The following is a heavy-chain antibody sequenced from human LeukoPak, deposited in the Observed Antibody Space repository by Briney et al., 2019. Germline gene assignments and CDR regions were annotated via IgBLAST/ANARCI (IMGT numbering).Heavy chain of an antibody. V-gene: IGHV4-59*12. CDR3: ASESSGYYKGGFDY. Sequence: SETLSLTCTVSGGSISSYYWSWIRQPPGKGLEWIGYIYYSGSTNYNPSLKSRVTISVDTSKNQFSLKLSSVTAADTAVYYCASESSGYYKGGFDYWGQGTLVTVSS. CDR1: GGSISSYY. CDR2: IYYSGST. D-gene: IGHD3-3*01. J-gene: IGHJ4*02.